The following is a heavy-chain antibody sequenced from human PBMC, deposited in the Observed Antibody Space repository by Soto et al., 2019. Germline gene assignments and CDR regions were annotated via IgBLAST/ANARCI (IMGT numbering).Heavy chain of an antibody. J-gene: IGHJ6*02. CDR2: IIPIFGTA. CDR3: ARLKRITMVRGETYAYGMDV. Sequence: QVQLVQSGAEVKKPGSSVKVSCKASGGTFSSYAISWVRQAPGQGLEWMGGIIPIFGTANYAQKFQGRVTITADESTSTAYMELSSLRSEDTAVYYCARLKRITMVRGETYAYGMDVWGQXTTVXVXS. V-gene: IGHV1-69*01. D-gene: IGHD3-10*01. CDR1: GGTFSSYA.